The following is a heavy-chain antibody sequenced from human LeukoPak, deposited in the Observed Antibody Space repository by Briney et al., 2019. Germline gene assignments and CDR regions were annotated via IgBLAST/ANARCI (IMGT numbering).Heavy chain of an antibody. Sequence: PSETLSLTCTVSGGSISSGSYYWSWIRQYPVKGLEWIGYIYYSGSAYYNPSLMSRVSISLDTSKNQFSVKLSSVTAADTAVYYCARGGGLLHVDWSSQEGCFDYWGQGTLVTVSS. J-gene: IGHJ4*02. V-gene: IGHV4-31*03. D-gene: IGHD3-9*01. CDR2: IYYSGSA. CDR1: GGSISSGSYY. CDR3: ARGGGLLHVDWSSQEGCFDY.